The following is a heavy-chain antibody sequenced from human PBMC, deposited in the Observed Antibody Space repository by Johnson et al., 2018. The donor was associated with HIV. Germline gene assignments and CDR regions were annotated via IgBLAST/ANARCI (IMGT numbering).Heavy chain of an antibody. CDR1: GFTFSGSA. V-gene: IGHV3-73*01. CDR3: TRLYSSGWYGSAFDI. D-gene: IGHD6-19*01. CDR2: IRSKGNNYAT. Sequence: VQLVESGGGVVQPGRSLRLACAASGFTFSGSALHWVRQASGKGLEWVGHIRSKGNNYATAYAASVKGRLTISRDDSQNTAYLQMNSLKTEDTAVYYCTRLYSSGWYGSAFDIWGQGTMVTVS. J-gene: IGHJ3*02.